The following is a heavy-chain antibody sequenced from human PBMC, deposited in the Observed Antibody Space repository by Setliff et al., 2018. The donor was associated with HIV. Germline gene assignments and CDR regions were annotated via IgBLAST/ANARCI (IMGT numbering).Heavy chain of an antibody. J-gene: IGHJ4*02. CDR2: IYHNGIT. CDR3: ARRIYGNNPYFDY. D-gene: IGHD4-17*01. Sequence: SETLSLTCIVSGASISSQYWSWIRQPAGKGLEWIASIYHNGITYYNPSLKSRVTISVDTSQNQFSLKLSSVTAADTAIYYCARRIYGNNPYFDYWSQGTLVTVSS. V-gene: IGHV4-59*08. CDR1: GASISSQY.